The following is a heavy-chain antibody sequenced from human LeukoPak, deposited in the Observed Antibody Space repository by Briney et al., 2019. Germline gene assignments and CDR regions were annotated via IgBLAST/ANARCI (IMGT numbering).Heavy chain of an antibody. CDR2: INHSGST. V-gene: IGHV4-34*01. CDR1: GGSFSGYY. CDR3: AREELRYFDWNRYNWFDP. J-gene: IGHJ5*02. Sequence: SETLSLTCAVYGGSFSGYYWSWIRQPPGKGLEWIGEINHSGSTNYNPSLKSRVTISVDTSKNQFSLKLSSVTAADTAVYYCAREELRYFDWNRYNWFDPWGQGTLVTVSS. D-gene: IGHD3-9*01.